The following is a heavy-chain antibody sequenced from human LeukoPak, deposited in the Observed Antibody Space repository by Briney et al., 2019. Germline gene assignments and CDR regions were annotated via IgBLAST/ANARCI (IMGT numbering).Heavy chain of an antibody. Sequence: SETVSLTCTVSGGSISSYYWSWIRQPPGKGLEWIGYIYYSGSTNYNPSLKSRVTISVDTSKNQFSLKLSSVTAADTAVYYCAREVEDWGYCSSTSCSRGYYYYMDVWGKGTTVTVSS. D-gene: IGHD2-2*01. CDR3: AREVEDWGYCSSTSCSRGYYYYMDV. V-gene: IGHV4-59*01. CDR2: IYYSGST. CDR1: GGSISSYY. J-gene: IGHJ6*03.